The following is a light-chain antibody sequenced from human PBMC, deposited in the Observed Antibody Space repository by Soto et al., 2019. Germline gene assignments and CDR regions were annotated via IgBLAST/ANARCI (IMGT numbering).Light chain of an antibody. CDR2: EGS. J-gene: IGLJ1*01. CDR1: SSDVGSYNL. Sequence: QSALTQPASVSGSPGQSITLSCTGTSSDVGSYNLVSWYQHHPGKAPKLMIYEGSKRPSGVSNRFSGSKSGNTASLTISGLQAEDEADYYCCSYAGSNTYVFGTGTKVTVL. V-gene: IGLV2-23*01. CDR3: CSYAGSNTYV.